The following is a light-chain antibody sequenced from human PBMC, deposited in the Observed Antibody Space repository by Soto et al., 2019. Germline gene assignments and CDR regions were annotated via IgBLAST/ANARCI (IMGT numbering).Light chain of an antibody. CDR3: QQRDNWPWT. CDR1: QSVRSN. Sequence: EIVMTQSPATLSVSPGERATLSCRASQSVRSNLAWYQHKPGQAPRLLIYDASNRATGIPGRFSGSGSGTDFTLTISNLEPEDFAVYYCQQRDNWPWTFGQGAKVEIK. J-gene: IGKJ1*01. V-gene: IGKV3-11*01. CDR2: DAS.